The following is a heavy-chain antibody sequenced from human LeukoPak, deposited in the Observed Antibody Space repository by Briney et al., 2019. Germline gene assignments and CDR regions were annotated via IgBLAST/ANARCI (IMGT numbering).Heavy chain of an antibody. V-gene: IGHV1-69*13. CDR2: IIPIFGTA. CDR1: GGTFISYA. D-gene: IGHD6-13*01. CDR3: ARDLGGSSWYGVEDY. Sequence: SVKVSCKASGGTFISYAISWVRQAPGQGLEWMGGIIPIFGTANYAQKFQGRVTITADESTSTGYMELSSLRSEDTAVYYCARDLGGSSWYGVEDYWGQGTLVTVSS. J-gene: IGHJ4*02.